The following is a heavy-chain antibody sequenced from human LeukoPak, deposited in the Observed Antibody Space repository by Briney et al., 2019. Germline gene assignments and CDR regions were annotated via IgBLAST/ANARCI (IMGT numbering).Heavy chain of an antibody. V-gene: IGHV3-7*01. CDR1: GFTFSNFW. J-gene: IGHJ4*02. Sequence: GGSLRLSCAASGFTFSNFWLSWVRQAPGKGLEWVANIKRDESEKYYVDAVKGRFTIARDNAKDSLCLQMNSLRAEDTAVYYCARGYYYGSGSQFFDHWGQGTLVTVSS. CDR2: IKRDESEK. CDR3: ARGYYYGSGSQFFDH. D-gene: IGHD3-10*01.